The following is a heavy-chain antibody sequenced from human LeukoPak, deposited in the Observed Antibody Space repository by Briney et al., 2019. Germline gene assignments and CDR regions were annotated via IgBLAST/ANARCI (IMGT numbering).Heavy chain of an antibody. D-gene: IGHD3-10*01. CDR1: GGSISSYF. CDR3: ARFLYCSGCQVVFAY. CDR2: IYYSGST. J-gene: IGHJ4*02. V-gene: IGHV4-59*01. Sequence: SETLSLTCTVSGGSISSYFWNWIRQPPGKGLEWIGYIYYSGSTNSNPSLKSRINILVDTSKNQFSLKLSSVTAADTAVYYCARFLYCSGCQVVFAYWGRRTLVTVSS.